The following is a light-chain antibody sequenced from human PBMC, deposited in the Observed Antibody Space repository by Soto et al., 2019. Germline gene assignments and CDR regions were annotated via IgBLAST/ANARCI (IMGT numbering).Light chain of an antibody. CDR2: EVT. J-gene: IGLJ1*01. V-gene: IGLV2-8*01. CDR1: SSDIGGYEF. Sequence: QSALTQPPSASGSLGQSVTISCTGTSSDIGGYEFVSWYQHHPGKAPKLIIYEVTERPSGVPDRFSGSKSGNTASLTVSGLQADDEADYFCCSYAGTKYYVFGTGTKVTVL. CDR3: CSYAGTKYYV.